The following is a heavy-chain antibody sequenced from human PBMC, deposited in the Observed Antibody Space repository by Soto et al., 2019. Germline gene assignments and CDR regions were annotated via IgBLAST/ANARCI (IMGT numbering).Heavy chain of an antibody. CDR1: GFTFSSYA. Sequence: GGSLRLSCAASGFTFSSYAMSWVRQAPGKGLEWVSAISGSGGSTYYADSVKGRFTISRDNSKNTLYLQMNSLRAEDTAVYYCAKDLSYCSGGSCPGDAFDIWGQGTMVTV. V-gene: IGHV3-23*01. CDR2: ISGSGGST. J-gene: IGHJ3*02. CDR3: AKDLSYCSGGSCPGDAFDI. D-gene: IGHD2-15*01.